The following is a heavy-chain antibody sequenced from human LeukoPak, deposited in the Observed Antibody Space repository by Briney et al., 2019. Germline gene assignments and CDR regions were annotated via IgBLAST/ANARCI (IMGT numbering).Heavy chain of an antibody. V-gene: IGHV4-61*08. Sequence: SETLSLTCTVSSGSVSSGGFYWNWIRQPPGKGLEWIGYISHSGTTAHNPSLRGRVTISVDTSKNQFSLKLNSVTAADTAVYYCARITVTTGYFDYWGQGTLVTVSS. D-gene: IGHD4-11*01. CDR1: SGSVSSGGFY. CDR3: ARITVTTGYFDY. J-gene: IGHJ4*02. CDR2: ISHSGTT.